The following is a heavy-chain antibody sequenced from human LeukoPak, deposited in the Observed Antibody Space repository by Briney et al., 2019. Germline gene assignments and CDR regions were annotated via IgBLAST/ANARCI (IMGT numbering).Heavy chain of an antibody. CDR1: GFTFSSYS. J-gene: IGHJ4*02. CDR3: AREILRDGSYLIED. V-gene: IGHV3-48*01. Sequence: HTGGSLRLSCAASGFTFSSYSMNWVRQAPGKGLEWVSYISSSSTIYYADSVKGRFTISRDNAKNSLYLQMNSLRAEDTAVYYCAREILRDGSYLIEDWGQGILVTVSS. D-gene: IGHD1-26*01. CDR2: ISSSSTI.